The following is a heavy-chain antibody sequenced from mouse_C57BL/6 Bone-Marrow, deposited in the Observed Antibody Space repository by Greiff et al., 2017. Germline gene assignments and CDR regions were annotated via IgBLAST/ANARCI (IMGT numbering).Heavy chain of an antibody. CDR1: GFTFSDYG. Sequence: VKLMESGGGLVKPGGSLKLSCAASGFTFSDYGMHWVRQAPEKGLEWVAYISSGSSTIYYAATVKGRFTISRDNAKNTLFLQMTSLRSEDTAMYYCARGVCYAMDYWGQGTSVTVSS. J-gene: IGHJ4*01. CDR3: ARGVCYAMDY. CDR2: ISSGSSTI. V-gene: IGHV5-17*01.